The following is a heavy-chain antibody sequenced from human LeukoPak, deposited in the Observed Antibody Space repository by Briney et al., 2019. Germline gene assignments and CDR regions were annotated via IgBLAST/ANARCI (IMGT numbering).Heavy chain of an antibody. Sequence: PGGSLRLSCAASGFTFSSYAMSWVRQAPGKGLEWVSFMSQSRGSSFYGDSVRGRFIMSRDNAQNSVYLHMHSLRAEDTGVYYCARDLAGDYSGMDVWGQGTTVTVSS. CDR1: GFTFSSYA. V-gene: IGHV3-21*06. CDR2: MSQSRGSS. CDR3: ARDLAGDYSGMDV. J-gene: IGHJ6*02.